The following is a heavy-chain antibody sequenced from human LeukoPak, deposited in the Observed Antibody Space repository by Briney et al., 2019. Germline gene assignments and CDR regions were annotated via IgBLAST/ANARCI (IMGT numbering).Heavy chain of an antibody. CDR3: ARRLVGTPDYFDF. D-gene: IGHD4-23*01. J-gene: IGHJ4*02. CDR1: GFAFSSSW. V-gene: IGHV3-7*01. Sequence: GGSLRLSCAASGFAFSSSWMSWVRHTPGKGLEWVANINQDGSDKYYVDSVKGRFTISRDNAKNSLYLQMNSLRAEDTSVYYCARRLVGTPDYFDFWGQGTLVTVSS. CDR2: INQDGSDK.